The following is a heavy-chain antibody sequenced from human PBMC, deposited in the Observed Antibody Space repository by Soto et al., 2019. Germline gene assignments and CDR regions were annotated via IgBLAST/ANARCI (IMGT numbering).Heavy chain of an antibody. CDR1: GGSISSGGYY. CDR2: IYYSGST. V-gene: IGHV4-31*03. CDR3: ASGGSSSWYEVY. J-gene: IGHJ4*02. Sequence: SETLSLTCTVSGGSISSGGYYWSWIRQHPGKGLEWIGYIYYSGSTYYNPSLKSRVTISVDTSKNQFSLKLSSVTAADTAVYYCASGGSSSWYEVYWGQGTLVTVSS. D-gene: IGHD6-13*01.